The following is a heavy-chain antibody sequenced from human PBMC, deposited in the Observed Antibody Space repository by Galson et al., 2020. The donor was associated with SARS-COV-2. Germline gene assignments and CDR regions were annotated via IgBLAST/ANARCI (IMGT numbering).Heavy chain of an antibody. J-gene: IGHJ4*02. CDR2: IDWDGDK. CDR1: GSSLSTRGMS. CDR3: SRMQAAGGSFDY. Sequence: SGPTLVKPTQTLTLTSTFSGSSLSTRGMSVSWIRQPPGKALEWLALIDWDGDKYYSTSLKTRLTISKDTSKTRVVLTMTNMEPVDTATYYCSRMQAAGGSFDYWGQGTLVTVSS. V-gene: IGHV2-70*01. D-gene: IGHD3-10*01.